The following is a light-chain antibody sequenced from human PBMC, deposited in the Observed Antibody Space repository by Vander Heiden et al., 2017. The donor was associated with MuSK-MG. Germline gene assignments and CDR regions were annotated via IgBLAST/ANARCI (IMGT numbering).Light chain of an antibody. CDR3: SSYTSSSNLWV. CDR1: SSDVGGHNY. V-gene: IGLV2-14*01. Sequence: SALTQPASVSGSPGQSITISCTGTSSDVGGHNYVSWYQQHPGKAPKLMIYDVSNRPSGVSNSFSGSKSGNTASLTISGLQAEDEADYYCSSYTSSSNLWVFGGGTKLTVL. CDR2: DVS. J-gene: IGLJ3*02.